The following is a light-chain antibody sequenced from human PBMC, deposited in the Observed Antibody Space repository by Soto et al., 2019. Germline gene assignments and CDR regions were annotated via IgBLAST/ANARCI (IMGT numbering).Light chain of an antibody. CDR1: QSVGSH. V-gene: IGKV3-15*01. Sequence: EIVTTQSPATLSVSPGERATLSCRASQSVGSHLAWYQQRPGQAPRLLIYGASYRATGIPARFSGSGSGTDFTLIISSLQSEDFAVYYCQQYDNWPPFTFGPGTKVDI. CDR2: GAS. CDR3: QQYDNWPPFT. J-gene: IGKJ3*01.